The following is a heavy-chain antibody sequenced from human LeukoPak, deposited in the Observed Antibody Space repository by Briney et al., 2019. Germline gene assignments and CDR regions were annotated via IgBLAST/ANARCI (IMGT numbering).Heavy chain of an antibody. CDR3: ARRVGNNDVFDI. V-gene: IGHV4-4*07. Sequence: SETLSLTCTVSGDSISDDYYTWMRQPAGKGLEWIGRIHSGGTTNYNPSLMSRVTLSIDKSKKHISLRLTSVTAADTALYYCARRVGNNDVFDIWGQGTMVTVSS. CDR1: GDSISDDY. J-gene: IGHJ3*02. D-gene: IGHD1-26*01. CDR2: IHSGGTT.